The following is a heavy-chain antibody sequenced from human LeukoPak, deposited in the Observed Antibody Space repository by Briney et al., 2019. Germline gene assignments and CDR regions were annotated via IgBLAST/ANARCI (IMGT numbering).Heavy chain of an antibody. CDR2: IRFDGGNK. CDR3: AKNVVVVLGATSLYFQH. J-gene: IGHJ1*01. Sequence: GGSLRLSCAASGFTFSSYGMNWVRQAPGKGLEWVSFIRFDGGNKFYADSVKGRFIISRDNTKNTLYLQMNTLRAEDTAVYYCAKNVVVVLGATSLYFQHWGQGTLVTVSS. V-gene: IGHV3-30*02. D-gene: IGHD2-15*01. CDR1: GFTFSSYG.